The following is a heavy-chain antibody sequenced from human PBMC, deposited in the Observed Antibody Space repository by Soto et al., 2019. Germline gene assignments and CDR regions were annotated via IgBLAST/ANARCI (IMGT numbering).Heavy chain of an antibody. D-gene: IGHD1-1*01. CDR1: GYTFTSYG. CDR3: ARGRYGDY. CDR2: ISAHNGNT. V-gene: IGHV1-18*01. J-gene: IGHJ4*02. Sequence: QVHLVQSGAEVKKPGASVKASSKASGYTFTSYGITWVRQAPGQGLEWMGWISAHNGNTDYAQKLQGRVIVTRDTSTSTAYMELRSLRSDDTAVYYCARGRYGDYWGQGALVTVST.